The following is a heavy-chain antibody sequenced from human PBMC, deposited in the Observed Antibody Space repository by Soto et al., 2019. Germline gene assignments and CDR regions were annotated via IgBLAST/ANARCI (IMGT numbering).Heavy chain of an antibody. Sequence: GGSLRLSCAASGFTFSSYSMNWVRQAPGKGLEWVSSISSSSSYIYYADSVKGRFTISRDNAKNSLYLQMNSLRAEDTAVYYCARVSGIVGATKLDYWGQGTLVTVSS. CDR2: ISSSSSYI. CDR1: GFTFSSYS. D-gene: IGHD1-26*01. V-gene: IGHV3-21*01. CDR3: ARVSGIVGATKLDY. J-gene: IGHJ4*02.